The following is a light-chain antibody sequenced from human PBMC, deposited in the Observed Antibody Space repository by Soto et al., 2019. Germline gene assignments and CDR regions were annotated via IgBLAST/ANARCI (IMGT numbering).Light chain of an antibody. Sequence: PPSLSVAPGQTARIPCGGNNIGSKTVHWYQQKPGQAPRLLIYGASTRATGIPARFSGSGSGTEFTLTISSLQSEDFAVYYCQQYNNWPPETFGQGTKVDIK. CDR2: GAS. V-gene: IGKV3-15*01. J-gene: IGKJ1*01. CDR1: NIGSKT. CDR3: QQYNNWPPET.